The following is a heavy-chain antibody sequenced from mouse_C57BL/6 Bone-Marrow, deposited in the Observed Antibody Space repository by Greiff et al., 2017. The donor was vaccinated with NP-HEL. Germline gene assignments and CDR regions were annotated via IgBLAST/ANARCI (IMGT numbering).Heavy chain of an antibody. J-gene: IGHJ2*01. CDR2: INPYNGGT. Sequence: VQLQQSGPVLVKPGASVKMSCKASGYTFTDYYMNWVKQSHGKSLEWIGVINPYNGGTSYNQKFKGKATLTVDKSSSTAYMELNSLTSEDSAVYYCASPMITTRYYFDYWGQGTTLTVSS. V-gene: IGHV1-19*01. CDR1: GYTFTDYY. CDR3: ASPMITTRYYFDY. D-gene: IGHD2-4*01.